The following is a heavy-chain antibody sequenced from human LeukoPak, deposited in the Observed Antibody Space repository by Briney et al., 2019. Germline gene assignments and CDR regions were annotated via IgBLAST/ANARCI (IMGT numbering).Heavy chain of an antibody. D-gene: IGHD3-3*01. CDR1: GYTLTSYY. CDR3: ASPVKYYDTWSGYPPFDY. CDR2: INPSGGST. V-gene: IGHV1-46*01. J-gene: IGHJ4*02. Sequence: APVKVSCKASGYTLTSYYMHWVRQAPGQGLEWMGIINPSGGSTNYAQKFQGRVTITADESTSTAYMELSSLRSEDTAIYYCASPVKYYDTWSGYPPFDYWGQGTLVTVSS.